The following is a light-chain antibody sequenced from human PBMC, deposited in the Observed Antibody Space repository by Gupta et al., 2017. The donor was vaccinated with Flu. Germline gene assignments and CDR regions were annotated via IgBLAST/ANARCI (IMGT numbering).Light chain of an antibody. CDR2: KTT. Sequence: GSVSTSHYPSWYQQNPGQAPRTLIYKTTIRSSGVPDRFSGSILGNKAALTITGAQADDESVYYCVLYLGTVFHYVFGTGTKVTVL. CDR3: VLYLGTVFHYV. J-gene: IGLJ1*01. V-gene: IGLV8-61*01. CDR1: GSVSTSHY.